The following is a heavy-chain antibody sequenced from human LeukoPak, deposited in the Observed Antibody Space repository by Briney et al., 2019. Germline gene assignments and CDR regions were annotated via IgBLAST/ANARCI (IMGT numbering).Heavy chain of an antibody. CDR2: IKHDGSEK. CDR3: ATDRGWRTSGYYLYYFEY. J-gene: IGHJ4*02. CDR1: GGSISSSSYY. D-gene: IGHD3-3*01. V-gene: IGHV3-7*01. Sequence: ETLSLTCTVSGGSISSSSYYWDWIRQPPGKGLEWVASIKHDGSEKYYVDSVRGRFTISRDNTMNSLYLQMSSLRAEDTAVYYCATDRGWRTSGYYLYYFEYWGQGTLVTYSS.